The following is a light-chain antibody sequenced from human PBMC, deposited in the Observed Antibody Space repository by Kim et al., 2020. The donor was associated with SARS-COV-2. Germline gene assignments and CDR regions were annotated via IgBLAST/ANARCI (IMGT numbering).Light chain of an antibody. J-gene: IGKJ2*01. CDR3: QHYNSYPYT. V-gene: IGKV1-5*03. Sequence: SASVGDRVNITSRASQSITTWLVWYQQEPGKDPKLLIYKASYLETGVPSRFSGSGSGTDFSLTIGSLQPDDFATYYCQHYNSYPYTFGQGTKLEIK. CDR2: KAS. CDR1: QSITTW.